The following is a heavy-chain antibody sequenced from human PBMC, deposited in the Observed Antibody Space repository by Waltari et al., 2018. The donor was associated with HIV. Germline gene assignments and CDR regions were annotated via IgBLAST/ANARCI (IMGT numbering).Heavy chain of an antibody. CDR1: GGSISSDSYY. CDR3: ARMRGYSRSPYNWYFDL. CDR2: IYTGENT. D-gene: IGHD6-6*01. J-gene: IGHJ2*01. Sequence: QVQLQESGPGLVKPSQTLSLTCTVSGGSISSDSYYWRWIRQPAGKGLEWIGRIYTGENTNYNPSLKSRVTISVDTSKNQFSLKLSSVTAADTAVYYCARMRGYSRSPYNWYFDLWGRGTLVTVSS. V-gene: IGHV4-61*02.